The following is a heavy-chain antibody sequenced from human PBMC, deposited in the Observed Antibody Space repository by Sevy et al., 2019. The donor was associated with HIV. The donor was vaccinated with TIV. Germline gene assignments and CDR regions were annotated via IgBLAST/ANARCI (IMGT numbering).Heavy chain of an antibody. CDR2: ISYEGTET. CDR3: ARDGGYSIKWYPLY. CDR1: GFAFSSHA. D-gene: IGHD6-13*01. J-gene: IGHJ4*01. V-gene: IGHV3-30-3*01. Sequence: GGSLRLSCAASGFAFSSHAMHWVRQAPGKGLEWVAVISYEGTETFYAASVEGRFTISRDNSKNILSLQINSLSPEDTAVYFCARDGGYSIKWYPLYWGHGTLVTVSS.